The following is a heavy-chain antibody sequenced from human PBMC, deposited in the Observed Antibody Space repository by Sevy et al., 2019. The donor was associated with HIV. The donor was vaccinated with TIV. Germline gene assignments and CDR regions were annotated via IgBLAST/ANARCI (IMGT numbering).Heavy chain of an antibody. D-gene: IGHD2-15*01. CDR2: IRSKPNNYAT. Sequence: GGSLRLSCAASGFTFTDSAMVWVRQASGRGLEWVGRIRSKPNNYATALAASIKDRFSISRDDSKNTTYLQMNSLKVEDTAVYYCTCGYGRFDYWGLRTLVTVSS. CDR3: TCGYGRFDY. V-gene: IGHV3-73*01. CDR1: GFTFTDSA. J-gene: IGHJ4*02.